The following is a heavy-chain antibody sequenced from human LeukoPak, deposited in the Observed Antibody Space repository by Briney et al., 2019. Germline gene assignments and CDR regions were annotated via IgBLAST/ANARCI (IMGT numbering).Heavy chain of an antibody. D-gene: IGHD1-26*01. CDR2: ISSSSSSYI. V-gene: IGHV3-21*01. Sequence: PGGSLRLSCAASGFTLSSYSMNWVRQAPGKGLEWVSFISSSSSSYIYYADSLKGRFTISRDNAKNSLYLQMNSLRAEDTAVYYCARVTGALDYWGQGTLVTVSS. CDR3: ARVTGALDY. CDR1: GFTLSSYS. J-gene: IGHJ4*02.